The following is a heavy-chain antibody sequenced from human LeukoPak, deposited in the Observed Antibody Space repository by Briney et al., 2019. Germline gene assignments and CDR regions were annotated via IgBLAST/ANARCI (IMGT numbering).Heavy chain of an antibody. CDR2: IYSSGST. V-gene: IGHV4-31*03. CDR3: ARLGVVVAATRSPFDY. D-gene: IGHD2-15*01. J-gene: IGHJ4*02. CDR1: GDSISSGVYY. Sequence: TSETLSLTCTVSGDSISSGVYYWSWIRQPPGRGLEWIGYIYSSGSTYYNPSLKSRVTISVDTSKNQFSLKLSSVTAADTAVYYCARLGVVVAATRSPFDYWGQGTLVTVSS.